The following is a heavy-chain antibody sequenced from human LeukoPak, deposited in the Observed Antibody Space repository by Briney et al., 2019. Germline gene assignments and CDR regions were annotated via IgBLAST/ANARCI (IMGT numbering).Heavy chain of an antibody. D-gene: IGHD3-22*01. V-gene: IGHV3-30-3*01. CDR2: ISYDGSNK. CDR1: GFTFSSYA. Sequence: GGSLRLSCAASGFTFSSYAMHWVRQAPGKGLEWVAVISYDGSNKYYADSVKGRFTISRDNSKNTLYLQMNSLRAEDTAVYYCARSVVVGYFDYWGQGTLVTVSS. J-gene: IGHJ4*02. CDR3: ARSVVVGYFDY.